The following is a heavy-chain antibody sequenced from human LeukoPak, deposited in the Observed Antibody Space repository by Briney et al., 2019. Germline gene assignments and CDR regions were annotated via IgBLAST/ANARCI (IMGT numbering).Heavy chain of an antibody. Sequence: GSLRLSCTASGFTFGDYAMSWFRQPPGKGLEWIGEINHSGSTNYNPSLKSRVTISVDTSKNQFSLKLSSVTAADTAVYYCARGKGYSYGQCFFDYWGQGTLVTVSS. CDR1: GFTFGDYA. CDR3: ARGKGYSYGQCFFDY. J-gene: IGHJ4*02. D-gene: IGHD5-18*01. V-gene: IGHV4-34*01. CDR2: INHSGST.